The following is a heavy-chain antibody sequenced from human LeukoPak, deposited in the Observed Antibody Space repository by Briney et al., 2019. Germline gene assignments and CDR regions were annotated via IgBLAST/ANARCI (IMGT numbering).Heavy chain of an antibody. CDR1: GCTFTSYA. CDR2: INTNTGNP. Sequence: GASVKVSCKASGCTFTSYAIHWVRQAPGQGLEWMGWINTNTGNPTYAQGFTGRFVFSLDTSVSTAYLQISSLKAEDTAVYYCARENRGWLQVFDYWGQGTLVTVSS. D-gene: IGHD5-24*01. J-gene: IGHJ4*02. V-gene: IGHV7-4-1*02. CDR3: ARENRGWLQVFDY.